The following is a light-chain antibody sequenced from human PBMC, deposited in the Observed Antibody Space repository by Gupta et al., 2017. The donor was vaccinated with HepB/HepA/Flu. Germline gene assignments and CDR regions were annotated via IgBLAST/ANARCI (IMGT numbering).Light chain of an antibody. V-gene: IGKV1-39*01. CDR3: QQSKRTPYT. CDR2: DAS. Sequence: DIQMTQSPSSLSASVGDRVSITCRASQNIGDYFNWYQQKPGDAPKLLISDASSVQSGVPSRFSGSVSGTDFTLTINGRQPEEFATYYCQQSKRTPYTFGQGTKVESK. CDR1: QNIGDY. J-gene: IGKJ2*01.